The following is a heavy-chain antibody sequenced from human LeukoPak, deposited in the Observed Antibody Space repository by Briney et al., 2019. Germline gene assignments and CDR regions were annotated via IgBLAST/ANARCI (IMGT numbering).Heavy chain of an antibody. V-gene: IGHV3-21*01. CDR3: TRAGSLMTTVTIDY. Sequence: GGSLRLSCAASGFTFSSYEMNWVRQAPGKGLEWVSSITTSSTYIYYADSVKGRFTISRDNAKNSLYLEMNRLRAEDTAVYYCTRAGSLMTTVTIDYWGQGTLVTVSS. D-gene: IGHD4-17*01. J-gene: IGHJ4*02. CDR2: ITTSSTYI. CDR1: GFTFSSYE.